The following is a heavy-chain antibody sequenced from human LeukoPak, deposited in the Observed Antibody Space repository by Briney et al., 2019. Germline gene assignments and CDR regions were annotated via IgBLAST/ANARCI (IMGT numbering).Heavy chain of an antibody. J-gene: IGHJ4*02. Sequence: GESLKISCKGSGYIFTSYWISWVRQMPGKGLEWMVRIDPSDSYTNYSPSFQGHVTISAEKSISTAYLQWSSLKVSETAMYYCARDEGRLWCGESYFDYWGQGTLVTVSS. CDR2: IDPSDSYT. CDR3: ARDEGRLWCGESYFDY. V-gene: IGHV5-10-1*01. D-gene: IGHD3-10*01. CDR1: GYIFTSYW.